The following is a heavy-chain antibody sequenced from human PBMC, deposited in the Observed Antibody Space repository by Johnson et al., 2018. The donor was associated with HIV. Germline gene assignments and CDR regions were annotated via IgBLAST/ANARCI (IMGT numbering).Heavy chain of an antibody. CDR2: ISYDGSNN. Sequence: QVQLVESGGGVVQPGRSLRLSCAASGFTFSSYAMHWVRQAPGKGLEWVAVISYDGSNNYYADSMKGRFTISRDNARNSLYLQMNSLRAEDTALYFCARGKGAAVGLDAFDIWGQGTVVTVSS. D-gene: IGHD6-13*01. CDR3: ARGKGAAVGLDAFDI. CDR1: GFTFSSYA. V-gene: IGHV3-30*03. J-gene: IGHJ3*02.